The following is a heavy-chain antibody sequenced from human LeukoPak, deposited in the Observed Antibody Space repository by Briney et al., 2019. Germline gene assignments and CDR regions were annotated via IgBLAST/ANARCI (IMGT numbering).Heavy chain of an antibody. D-gene: IGHD3-10*01. CDR2: TYYRSKWFY. V-gene: IGHV6-1*01. J-gene: IGHJ4*02. CDR1: GDSVSANSVT. Sequence: SRTLSLTCVISGDSVSANSVTWHWIRQSPSRGLEWLGRTYYRSKWFYDFALSVRSRITINADTSKNQFSLHLNSVTPEDTAVYYCARAGSGHYTYWGQGTLVTVSS. CDR3: ARAGSGHYTY.